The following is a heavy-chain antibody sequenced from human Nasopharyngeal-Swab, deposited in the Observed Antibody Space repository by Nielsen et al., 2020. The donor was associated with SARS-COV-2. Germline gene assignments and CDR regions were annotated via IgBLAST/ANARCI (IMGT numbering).Heavy chain of an antibody. D-gene: IGHD3-10*01. J-gene: IGHJ3*02. CDR1: GGAFSGYY. Sequence: SETLSLNCAGYGGAFSGYYWSWIRQAPGKGLEWIGEINHSGSTNYNPSLKSRVTISVDTSKNQFSLKLSSVTAADTAVYYCVRDVVLLWFGELLQGRRAFDIWGQGTMVTVSS. V-gene: IGHV4-34*01. CDR3: VRDVVLLWFGELLQGRRAFDI. CDR2: INHSGST.